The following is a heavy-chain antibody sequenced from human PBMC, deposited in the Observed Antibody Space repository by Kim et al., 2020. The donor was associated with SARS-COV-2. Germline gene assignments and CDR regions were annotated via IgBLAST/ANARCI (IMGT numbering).Heavy chain of an antibody. CDR3: ARLYPGFDY. CDR2: IA. J-gene: IGHJ4*02. Sequence: IANYAPHVQGRVTITADKSTSTAYMELSSLRSEDTAVYYCARLYPGFDYWGQGTLVTVSS. V-gene: IGHV1-69*02. D-gene: IGHD3-16*02.